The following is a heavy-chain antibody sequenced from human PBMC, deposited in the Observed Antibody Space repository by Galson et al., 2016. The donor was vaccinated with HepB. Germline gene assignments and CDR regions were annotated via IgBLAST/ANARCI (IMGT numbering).Heavy chain of an antibody. D-gene: IGHD3-9*01. Sequence: SLRLSCATSGFTFSAYPMYWVRQAPGEGLEWVAQISHDAIHTHYADSLKGRFTITRDNSKNTLSLQMNGLRPEDTAVYYCVKDSTGNWAWDYLGQGTLVTVSS. J-gene: IGHJ4*02. V-gene: IGHV3-30-3*01. CDR1: GFTFSAYP. CDR3: VKDSTGNWAWDY. CDR2: ISHDAIHT.